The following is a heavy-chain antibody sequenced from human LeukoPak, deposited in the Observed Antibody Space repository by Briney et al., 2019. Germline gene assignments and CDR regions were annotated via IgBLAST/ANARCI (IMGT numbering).Heavy chain of an antibody. CDR2: INDSESA. J-gene: IGHJ4*02. Sequence: SETLSLTCAVYGGSFSGHFWSWIRQPPGKGLEWIGEINDSESANYNPSLKSRFTISVDTSKNQFSLKLSSVTAADTAVYYCARVPVNTRGYSYGYADYWGQGNLVTVSS. CDR1: GGSFSGHF. V-gene: IGHV4-34*01. D-gene: IGHD5-18*01. CDR3: ARVPVNTRGYSYGYADY.